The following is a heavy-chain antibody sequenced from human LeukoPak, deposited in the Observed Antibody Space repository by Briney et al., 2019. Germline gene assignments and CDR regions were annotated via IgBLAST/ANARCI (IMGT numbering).Heavy chain of an antibody. D-gene: IGHD6-19*01. J-gene: IGHJ4*02. CDR3: ARVSSVAVAGTLQRKYYFDY. Sequence: GASVKVSCKASGYTFTGYYMHWVRQAPGQGLEWMGWINPNSGGTNYAQKFQGRVTMTRDTSISTAYMELSRLRSDDTAVYYCARVSSVAVAGTLQRKYYFDYWGQGTLVTVSS. CDR2: INPNSGGT. V-gene: IGHV1-2*02. CDR1: GYTFTGYY.